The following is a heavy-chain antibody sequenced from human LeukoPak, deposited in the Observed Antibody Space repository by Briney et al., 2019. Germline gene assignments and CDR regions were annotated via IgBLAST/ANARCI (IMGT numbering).Heavy chain of an antibody. V-gene: IGHV3-64D*06. J-gene: IGHJ4*02. CDR2: ISSNGGST. CDR3: VKVGYCSSTSCYAYLDY. Sequence: GGSLRFPCSASGFTFSSYAMHWVRQAPGKGLEYVSAISSNGGSTYYADSVKGRFTISRDNSKNTLYLQMSSLRAEDTAVYYCVKVGYCSSTSCYAYLDYWGQGTLVTVSS. D-gene: IGHD2-2*01. CDR1: GFTFSSYA.